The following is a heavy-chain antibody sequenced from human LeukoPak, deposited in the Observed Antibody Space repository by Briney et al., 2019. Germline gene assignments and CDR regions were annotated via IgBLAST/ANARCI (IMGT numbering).Heavy chain of an antibody. CDR3: AKNLMVRGVTPTDY. V-gene: IGHV3-23*01. Sequence: PGGSLRLSCAPSGFTFSIYAMSGAPQPPGKGREWVSAISGSGGSTYYADSVKGRFTISRGNSKNTLYLQMNSLRAEDTAVYYCAKNLMVRGVTPTDYWGQGTLVSVSS. CDR1: GFTFSIYA. CDR2: ISGSGGST. J-gene: IGHJ4*02. D-gene: IGHD3-10*01.